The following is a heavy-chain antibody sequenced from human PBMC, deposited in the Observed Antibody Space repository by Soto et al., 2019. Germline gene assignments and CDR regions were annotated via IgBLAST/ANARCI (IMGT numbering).Heavy chain of an antibody. V-gene: IGHV2-5*02. J-gene: IGHJ4*02. CDR3: AHRRLSAVTAYFHS. CDR1: GFSLSARGMG. D-gene: IGHD3-10*01. Sequence: QITLKESGTPLVKPTQTLTLTCTFSGFSLSARGMGVGWIRQPPGRALEWLAFIYWDDDKRYTSSLKPRLTVTTLTSQHHVVLTMANMAPVDTATYYCAHRRLSAVTAYFHSWRQGPLVTFSS. CDR2: IYWDDDK.